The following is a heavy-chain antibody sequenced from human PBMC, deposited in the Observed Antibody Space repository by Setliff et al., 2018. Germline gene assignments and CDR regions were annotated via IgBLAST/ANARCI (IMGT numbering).Heavy chain of an antibody. D-gene: IGHD1-20*01. V-gene: IGHV4-61*02. CDR1: GDSITSGSVY. J-gene: IGHJ5*02. Sequence: SETLSITCTVSGDSITSGSVYWSWIRQPAGKGLEWIGRIFPTGTTNYNPDLKSRVTMSVDTSKKRFSLMLRSVTAADTAIYYCARYNSSAACFDLWGPGTLVTVSS. CDR3: ARYNSSAACFDL. CDR2: IFPTGTT.